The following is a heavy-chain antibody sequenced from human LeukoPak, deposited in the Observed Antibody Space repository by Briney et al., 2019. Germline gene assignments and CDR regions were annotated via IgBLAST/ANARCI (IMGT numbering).Heavy chain of an antibody. Sequence: ASVNVSCKVSGYTFIENYIHWVRQAPGQGLEWMGLINPHTGAANYSQKFQGRVTMTRDTSISTAYMYLTRLRFDDTAVYYCARGKSGYSPWGQGTPVTVSS. CDR1: GYTFIENY. CDR3: ARGKSGYSP. D-gene: IGHD3-3*01. V-gene: IGHV1-2*02. J-gene: IGHJ4*02. CDR2: INPHTGAA.